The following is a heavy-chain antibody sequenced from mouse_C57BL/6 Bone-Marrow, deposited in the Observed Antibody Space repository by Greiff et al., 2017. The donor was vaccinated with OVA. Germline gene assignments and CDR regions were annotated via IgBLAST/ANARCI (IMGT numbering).Heavy chain of an antibody. CDR1: GYTFTSYG. V-gene: IGHV1-81*01. D-gene: IGHD4-1*01. J-gene: IGHJ3*01. Sequence: QVQLKESGAELARPGASVKLSCKASGYTFTSYGISWVKQRTGQGLEWIGEIYPRSGNTYYNEKFKGKATLTADKSSSTAYMELRSLTSEDSAVYFCARSLGAWFAYWGQGTLVTVSA. CDR2: IYPRSGNT. CDR3: ARSLGAWFAY.